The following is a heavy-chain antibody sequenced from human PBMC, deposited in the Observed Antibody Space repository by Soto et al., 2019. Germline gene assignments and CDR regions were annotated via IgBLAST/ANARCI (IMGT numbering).Heavy chain of an antibody. D-gene: IGHD3-22*01. CDR3: ARETGGINMIVGGVAFDI. CDR2: INPNSGGT. V-gene: IGHV1-2*04. CDR1: GYTFTCYY. J-gene: IGHJ3*02. Sequence: GXSVKVCCKASGYTFTCYYMNLVRQAPGQGLEWMGWINPNSGGTNYAQKFQGWVTMTRDTSISTAYMELSRLRSDDTAVYYCARETGGINMIVGGVAFDIWGQGTMVTVSS.